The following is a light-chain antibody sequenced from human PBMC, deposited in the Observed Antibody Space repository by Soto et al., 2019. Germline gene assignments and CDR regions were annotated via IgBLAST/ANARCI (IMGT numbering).Light chain of an antibody. V-gene: IGLV2-23*02. Sequence: QSVLPQPASVSVSPGQSITISCTGTSSDVGNYNLVSWYQHHPGKAPKLMIYEVSKRPSGVSNRFSGSKSGDTASLTISGLQAEDEADYYCCSYAGSNYVFGTGTKVAVL. J-gene: IGLJ1*01. CDR1: SSDVGNYNL. CDR3: CSYAGSNYV. CDR2: EVS.